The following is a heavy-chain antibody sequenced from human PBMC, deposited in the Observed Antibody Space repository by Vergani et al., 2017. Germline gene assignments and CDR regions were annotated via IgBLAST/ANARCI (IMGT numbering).Heavy chain of an antibody. D-gene: IGHD2/OR15-2a*01. CDR1: GFTFSSYA. CDR3: VKEKIDLGSYFFDS. CDR2: ISYDGSNK. Sequence: QVQLVESGGGVVQPGRSLRLSCAASGFTFSSYAMHWVRQAPGKGLEWVAVISYDGSNKYYADSVKDRFSISRDNSKNTVFLQMHSLRAEDTAIYYCVKEKIDLGSYFFDSWGHGILVTVSS. J-gene: IGHJ4*01. V-gene: IGHV3-30-3*01.